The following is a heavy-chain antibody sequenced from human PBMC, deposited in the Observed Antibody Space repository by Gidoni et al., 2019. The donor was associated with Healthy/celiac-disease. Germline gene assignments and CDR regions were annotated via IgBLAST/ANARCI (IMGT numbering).Heavy chain of an antibody. Sequence: EVQLVESGGGLVKPGGSLRLSCAASGFTFSSYSMNWVRQAPGKGLEWVSSISSSSIYIYYADSVKGRFTISRDNAKNSLYLQMNSLRAEDTAVYYCARVRWELPEAYYFDYWGQGTLVTVSS. V-gene: IGHV3-21*01. D-gene: IGHD1-26*01. CDR2: ISSSSIYI. CDR3: ARVRWELPEAYYFDY. CDR1: GFTFSSYS. J-gene: IGHJ4*02.